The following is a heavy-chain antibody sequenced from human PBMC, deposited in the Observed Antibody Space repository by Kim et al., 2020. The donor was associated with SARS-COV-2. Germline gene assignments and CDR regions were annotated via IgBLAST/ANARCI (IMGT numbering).Heavy chain of an antibody. V-gene: IGHV3-7*03. Sequence: NQGVRVKRYVDSVKGRFTISRDNAKNSLYLQMNTLGAEDTALYYCTTGTTYWGQGSLVTVSS. CDR2: NQGVRVK. CDR3: TTGTTY. J-gene: IGHJ4*02.